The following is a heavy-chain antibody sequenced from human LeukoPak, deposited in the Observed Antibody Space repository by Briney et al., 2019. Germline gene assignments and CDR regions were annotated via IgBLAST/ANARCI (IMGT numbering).Heavy chain of an antibody. CDR1: GYTFTNYG. V-gene: IGHV1-18*01. CDR3: ARARYSSSCPDY. J-gene: IGHJ4*02. D-gene: IGHD6-13*01. Sequence: ASVKVSCKASGYTFTNYGISWVRQAPGQGLEWMGWISAYNGNTNYAQKLQGRVTMTTDTSTSTAYMDPRSLRSDDTAVYYCARARYSSSCPDYWGQGTLVTVSS. CDR2: ISAYNGNT.